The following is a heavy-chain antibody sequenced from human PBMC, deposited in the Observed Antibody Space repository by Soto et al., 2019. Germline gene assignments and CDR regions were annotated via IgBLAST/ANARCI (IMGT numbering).Heavy chain of an antibody. CDR2: IYWDDDK. V-gene: IGHV2-5*02. CDR1: GFSLSTSGVG. CDR3: AHTLKATYYSDSSGQYYCDY. J-gene: IGHJ4*02. Sequence: QITLKESSPTLVKPTQTLTLTCTFSGFSLSTSGVGLGWIPQPPGTALEWLALIYWDDDKRYSPSLKSRLTIPKDTSKNQVVLTMTNMVPVYTATYYGAHTLKATYYSDSSGQYYCDYWGQGTLVTVSS. D-gene: IGHD3-22*01.